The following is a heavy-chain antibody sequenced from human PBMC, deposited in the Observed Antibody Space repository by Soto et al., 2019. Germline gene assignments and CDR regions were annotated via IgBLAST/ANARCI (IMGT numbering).Heavy chain of an antibody. V-gene: IGHV1-18*01. Sequence: ASVKVSCKASGYSLISYDIGWVRQAPGQGLEWMGWINTYNGNTNYTQKLQGRVTMTTDTSTSTAYMELRSLRSDDTAVYYCARDNFGDYAVWGQGTLVTVSS. D-gene: IGHD4-17*01. CDR2: INTYNGNT. CDR1: GYSLISYD. CDR3: ARDNFGDYAV. J-gene: IGHJ4*02.